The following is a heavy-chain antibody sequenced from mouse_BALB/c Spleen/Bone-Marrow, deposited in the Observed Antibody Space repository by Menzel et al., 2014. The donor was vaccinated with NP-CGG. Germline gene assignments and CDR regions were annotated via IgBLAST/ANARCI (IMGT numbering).Heavy chain of an antibody. CDR2: INPDSSTI. CDR3: ARLNYYGNLFV. CDR1: GFDFSRYW. V-gene: IGHV4-1*02. J-gene: IGHJ1*01. D-gene: IGHD1-1*01. Sequence: VQLKQSGGGLVQPGGSLKLSCAASGFDFSRYWMSWVRQAPGKGLEWIGEINPDSSTINYTPSLKDKFIISRDNAKNTRYLQMSKVRSEDTALYFCARLNYYGNLFVWGAGTTVTVPS.